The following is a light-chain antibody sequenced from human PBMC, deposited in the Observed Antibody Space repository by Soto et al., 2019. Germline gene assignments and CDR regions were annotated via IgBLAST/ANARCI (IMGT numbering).Light chain of an antibody. CDR2: ATS. Sequence: EIVMTQSPATLSVSPGERATLSCRASESVGSKLAWYQQKRGQAPRLLIYATSTRAPGIPARFSGSGSGTEFTLTISSLQSEDFAVYYCQQYNNWPPWTLGQGTKMEVK. J-gene: IGKJ1*01. CDR1: ESVGSK. V-gene: IGKV3-15*01. CDR3: QQYNNWPPWT.